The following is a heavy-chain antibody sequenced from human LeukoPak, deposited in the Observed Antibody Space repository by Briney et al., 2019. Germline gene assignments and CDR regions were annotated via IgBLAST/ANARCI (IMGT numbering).Heavy chain of an antibody. CDR3: ARHAPPPYCSRTSCRSYYYYYYMDV. D-gene: IGHD2-2*01. CDR1: GYGFTSYW. J-gene: IGHJ6*03. Sequence: GVSLKISCKGSGYGFTSYWIGWTRPMPGKGLEWMGIIYPGDSDTRYSPSFQGEVTISADKSISTAYLQWSSLKASDTAMYYCARHAPPPYCSRTSCRSYYYYYYMDVWGKGTTVTVSS. CDR2: IYPGDSDT. V-gene: IGHV5-51*01.